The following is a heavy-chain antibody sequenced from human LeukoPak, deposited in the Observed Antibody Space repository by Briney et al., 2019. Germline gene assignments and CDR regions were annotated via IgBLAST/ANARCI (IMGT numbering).Heavy chain of an antibody. J-gene: IGHJ3*02. CDR3: ARGGIEVPAFDT. CDR2: INPKSGAT. V-gene: IGHV1-2*02. D-gene: IGHD1-26*01. CDR1: GYTFTGNF. Sequence: ASVKVSCKASGYTFTGNFIHWVRQAPGQGLEWVGLINPKSGATTYAQRFQGRLALTRDTSISTAFMELDTLGSDDTAVYYCARGGIEVPAFDTWGRGTMVTVSS.